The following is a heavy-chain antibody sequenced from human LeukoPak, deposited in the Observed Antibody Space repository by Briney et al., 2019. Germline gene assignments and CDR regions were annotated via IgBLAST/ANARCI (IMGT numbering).Heavy chain of an antibody. J-gene: IGHJ6*02. D-gene: IGHD1-1*01. Sequence: GGSLRLSCAASGFTFSSYAMHWVRQAPGKGLEWVADISYDGSNKYYADSVKGRSTISRDNSKNTLYLQMNSLRAEDTAVYYCARGTPRYNYYYYYGMDVWGQGTTVTVSS. CDR2: ISYDGSNK. V-gene: IGHV3-30-3*01. CDR3: ARGTPRYNYYYYYGMDV. CDR1: GFTFSSYA.